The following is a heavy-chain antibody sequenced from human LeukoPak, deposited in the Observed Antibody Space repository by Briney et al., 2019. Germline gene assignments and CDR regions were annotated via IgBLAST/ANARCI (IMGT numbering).Heavy chain of an antibody. Sequence: SVKVSCKASGGTFSSYAMSWVRQARGQGLDWMGRIIPILGISNYAQGFQGRVTITAEKSTSTVYMELSSLRSEDTAVYYCAGDIVVVPARDFDIWGQGTMVTVSS. D-gene: IGHD2-2*01. CDR1: GGTFSSYA. CDR3: AGDIVVVPARDFDI. V-gene: IGHV1-69*04. J-gene: IGHJ3*02. CDR2: IIPILGIS.